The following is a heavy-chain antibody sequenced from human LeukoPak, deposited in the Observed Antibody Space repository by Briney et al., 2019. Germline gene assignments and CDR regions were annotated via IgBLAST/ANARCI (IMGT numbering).Heavy chain of an antibody. Sequence: GASVKVSCKASGGTFSSYAISWVRQAPGQGLEWMGGIIPIFGTANYAQKFQGRVTITADESTSTAYMELSSLRSEDTAVYYCARGPPRQQRFDYWGQGTLVTVSS. V-gene: IGHV1-69*13. D-gene: IGHD6-13*01. CDR2: IIPIFGTA. CDR3: ARGPPRQQRFDY. CDR1: GGTFSSYA. J-gene: IGHJ4*02.